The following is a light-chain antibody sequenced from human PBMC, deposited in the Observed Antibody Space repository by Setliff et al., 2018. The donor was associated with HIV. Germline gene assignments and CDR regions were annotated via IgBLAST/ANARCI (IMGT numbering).Light chain of an antibody. V-gene: IGLV2-14*03. Sequence: QSALTQPASVSGSPGQSITISCTGTSSDVAKYTYVSWYQQHPGKAPKLMIYDVTNRPSGISNCFSGSKSGNTASLTISGLQAEDEADYYCSSYTSSSTLPYVFGTGTKVTVL. CDR2: DVT. J-gene: IGLJ1*01. CDR1: SSDVAKYTY. CDR3: SSYTSSSTLPYV.